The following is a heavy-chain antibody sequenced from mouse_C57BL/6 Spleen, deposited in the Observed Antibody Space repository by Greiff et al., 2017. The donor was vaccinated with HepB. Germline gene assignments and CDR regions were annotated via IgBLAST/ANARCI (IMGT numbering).Heavy chain of an antibody. CDR3: ARLLRQGYYAMDY. D-gene: IGHD2-4*01. J-gene: IGHJ4*01. Sequence: EVKLVESGGGLVKPGGSLKLSCAASGFTFSDYGMHWVRQAPEKGLEWVAYISSGSSTIYYADTVKGRFTISRDNAKNTLFLQMTSLRSEDTAMYYCARLLRQGYYAMDYWGQGTSVTVSS. CDR2: ISSGSSTI. V-gene: IGHV5-17*01. CDR1: GFTFSDYG.